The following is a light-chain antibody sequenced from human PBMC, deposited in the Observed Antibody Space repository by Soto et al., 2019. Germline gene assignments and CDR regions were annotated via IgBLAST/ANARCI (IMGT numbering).Light chain of an antibody. CDR2: WAS. Sequence: IVMTQSPDCLAVSLGERATINCRSSQTVLYSSNNKDYLSWYQQKAGQPPKLLIYWASTRDFGVPDRFSGSGSGTDFTLTISSLQAADVAVYYCQQYYTTPRTFGHGTKVDIK. CDR1: QTVLYSSNNKDY. J-gene: IGKJ1*01. V-gene: IGKV4-1*01. CDR3: QQYYTTPRT.